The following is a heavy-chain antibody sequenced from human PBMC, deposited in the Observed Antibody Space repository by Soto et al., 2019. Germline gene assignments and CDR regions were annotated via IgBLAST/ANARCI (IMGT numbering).Heavy chain of an antibody. Sequence: GGSLRLSCAASGFTFSSYWMHWVRQAPGEGLVWVSRINGDGSYTGYADSVKGRFTISRDNAKNTLYLQMNILRAEDTAVYFCARSLSTSPDYWGQGTLVTVSS. D-gene: IGHD2-2*01. CDR2: INGDGSYT. CDR1: GFTFSSYW. CDR3: ARSLSTSPDY. J-gene: IGHJ4*02. V-gene: IGHV3-74*01.